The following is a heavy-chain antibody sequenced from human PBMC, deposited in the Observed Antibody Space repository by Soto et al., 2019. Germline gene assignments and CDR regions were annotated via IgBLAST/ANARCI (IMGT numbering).Heavy chain of an antibody. V-gene: IGHV3-15*07. Sequence: EVQLLESGGGLVKPGGALRLSCAASDFSINNAWMNWVRQAPGEGLEWVGRVKSKTAGGTTDYAAPVKGRFTISRDDSKTTVYLQMNSLKTEDTAVYYCATSLERDAFDIWGQGTMVTVSS. CDR3: ATSLERDAFDI. CDR1: DFSINNAW. D-gene: IGHD1-1*01. CDR2: VKSKTAGGTT. J-gene: IGHJ3*02.